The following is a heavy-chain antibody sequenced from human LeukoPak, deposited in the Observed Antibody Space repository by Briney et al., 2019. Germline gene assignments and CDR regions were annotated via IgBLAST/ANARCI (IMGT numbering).Heavy chain of an antibody. Sequence: PGGSLRLSCAASGFTFSDYYMTWIRQAPGKGPEWVSYISSTGSTIYCADSVKGRFTISRDNAKNSLYLQMNSLRAEDTAVYYCARAGMEHCTNGVCLDDWGQGTLVTVS. V-gene: IGHV3-11*04. CDR2: ISSTGSTI. CDR3: ARAGMEHCTNGVCLDD. D-gene: IGHD2-8*01. CDR1: GFTFSDYY. J-gene: IGHJ4*02.